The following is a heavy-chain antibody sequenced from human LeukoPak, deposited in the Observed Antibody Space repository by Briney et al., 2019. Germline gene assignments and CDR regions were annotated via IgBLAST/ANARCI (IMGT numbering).Heavy chain of an antibody. J-gene: IGHJ4*02. D-gene: IGHD6-19*01. CDR2: INPSGGST. V-gene: IGHV1-46*01. CDR3: ARAADLAVAGNYFDY. Sequence: ASVKVSCKASGYTFTNYYIHWVRQAPGQGLGWMGIINPSGGSTGYPQKFQGRVTMTRDTSTSTAYMELRSLRSDDTAVYYCARAADLAVAGNYFDYWGQGTLVTVSS. CDR1: GYTFTNYY.